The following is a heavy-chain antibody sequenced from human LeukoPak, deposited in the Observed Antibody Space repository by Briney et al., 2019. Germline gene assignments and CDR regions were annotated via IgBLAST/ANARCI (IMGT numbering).Heavy chain of an antibody. Sequence: SETLSLTCTASGGSISSSSYYWGWIRQPPGKGLEWIGSIYYSGSTYYNPSLKSRVTISVDTSKNQFSLKLSSVTAADTAVYYCARQGDYSGYQAFDYWGQGTLVTVSS. D-gene: IGHD5-12*01. J-gene: IGHJ4*02. CDR1: GGSISSSSYY. CDR2: IYYSGST. CDR3: ARQGDYSGYQAFDY. V-gene: IGHV4-39*01.